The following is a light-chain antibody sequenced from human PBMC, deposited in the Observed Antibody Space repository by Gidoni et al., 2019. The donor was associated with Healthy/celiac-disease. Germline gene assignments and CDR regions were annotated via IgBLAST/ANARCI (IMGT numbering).Light chain of an antibody. Sequence: EIVLTQSPATLSLSPGERATLSCRASQSVSRYFAWYQQKPVQAPRLLIYAASNRATGIPARFSGSGSGTDFTLTISSLEPEDFAVYYCQQRSNWPPKYTFGQGTKLEIK. CDR3: QQRSNWPPKYT. J-gene: IGKJ2*01. CDR2: AAS. CDR1: QSVSRY. V-gene: IGKV3-11*01.